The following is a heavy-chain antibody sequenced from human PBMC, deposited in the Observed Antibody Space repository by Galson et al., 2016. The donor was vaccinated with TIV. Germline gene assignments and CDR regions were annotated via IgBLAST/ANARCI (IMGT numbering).Heavy chain of an antibody. CDR3: ATMYSNGRFEN. D-gene: IGHD6-19*01. Sequence: LSLTCTVSGDSISSYYWSWIRPPPGKGLEWIGYQHYTGSNNHNPSLKSRVTMSLDTARNQFFLTLTSVTAADTAVYFCATMYSNGRFENWGRGTLVTVSS. V-gene: IGHV4-59*01. CDR2: QHYTGSN. J-gene: IGHJ4*02. CDR1: GDSISSYY.